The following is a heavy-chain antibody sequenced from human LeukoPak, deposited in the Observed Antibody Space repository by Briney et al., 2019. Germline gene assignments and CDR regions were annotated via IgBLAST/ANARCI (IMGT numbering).Heavy chain of an antibody. CDR1: GFTFSIYA. D-gene: IGHD4-17*01. Sequence: PGGSLRLSCAASGFTFSIYAMHWVRQAPGKGLEWVAVIAFNGNNIYYADSVKGRFTISRDNSQNTLYLHMNSLTTDDTALYFCARESYGDYYFDSWGQGTLVTVSS. CDR3: ARESYGDYYFDS. V-gene: IGHV3-30*01. CDR2: IAFNGNNI. J-gene: IGHJ4*02.